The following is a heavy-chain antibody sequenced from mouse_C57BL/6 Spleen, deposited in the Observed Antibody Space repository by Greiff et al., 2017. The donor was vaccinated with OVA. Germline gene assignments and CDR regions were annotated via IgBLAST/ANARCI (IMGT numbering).Heavy chain of an antibody. J-gene: IGHJ4*01. Sequence: EVQLQQSGPELVKPGASVKISCKASGYTFTDYYMNWVKQSHGQSLEWIGDINPNNGGTSYNQKFKGKATLTVDKSSSTAYMELRSLTSEDSAVYYCARCDYDGYYYAMDYWGQGTSVTVSS. V-gene: IGHV1-26*01. D-gene: IGHD2-4*01. CDR1: GYTFTDYY. CDR2: INPNNGGT. CDR3: ARCDYDGYYYAMDY.